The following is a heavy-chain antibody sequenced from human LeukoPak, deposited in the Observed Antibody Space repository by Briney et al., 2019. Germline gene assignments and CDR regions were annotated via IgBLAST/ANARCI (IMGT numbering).Heavy chain of an antibody. CDR1: GGSISSGSYY. CDR2: IYTSGST. J-gene: IGHJ3*02. V-gene: IGHV4-61*02. Sequence: SQTLSLTCTVSGGSISSGSYYWSWIRQPAGKGLEWIGRIYTSGSTNYNPSLKSRVTISVDTSKNQFSLKLSSVTAADTAVYYCARDGLTTVTTSDAFDIWGQGTMVTVSS. D-gene: IGHD4-17*01. CDR3: ARDGLTTVTTSDAFDI.